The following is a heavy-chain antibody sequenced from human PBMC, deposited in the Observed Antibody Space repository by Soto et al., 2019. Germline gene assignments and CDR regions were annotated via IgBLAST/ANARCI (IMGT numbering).Heavy chain of an antibody. J-gene: IGHJ4*02. CDR1: GYTFASYD. CDR2: ISAYNGNT. D-gene: IGHD2-15*01. V-gene: IGHV1-18*01. CDR3: ATMGGYCSGGSCYNFDY. Sequence: GXSVKVSCEASGYTFASYDITWVRQAPGQGLEWMGWISAYNGNTNYSQKLQGRVTMTTDTSTSTAYMELRRLRSDDTAVYYCATMGGYCSGGSCYNFDYWGQGTLVTVSS.